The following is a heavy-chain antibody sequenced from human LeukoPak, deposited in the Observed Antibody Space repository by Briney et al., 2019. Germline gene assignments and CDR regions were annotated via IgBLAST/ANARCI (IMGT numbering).Heavy chain of an antibody. J-gene: IGHJ5*02. CDR2: IYYSGST. CDR3: ARAEVVVVPAAMVNWFDP. V-gene: IGHV4-39*07. D-gene: IGHD2-2*01. CDR1: GGSISSSSYY. Sequence: SETLSLTCTVSGGSISSSSYYWGWIRQPPGTGLEWIGSIYYSGSTYYNPSLKSRVTISVDTSKNQFSLKLSSVTAADTAVYYCARAEVVVVPAAMVNWFDPWGQGTLVTVSS.